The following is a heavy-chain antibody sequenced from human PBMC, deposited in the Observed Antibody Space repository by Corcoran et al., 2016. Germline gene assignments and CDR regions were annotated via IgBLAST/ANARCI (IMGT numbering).Heavy chain of an antibody. D-gene: IGHD3-10*01. J-gene: IGHJ3*01. CDR2: ISGSGGST. V-gene: IGHV3-23*01. CDR3: AKSYGSGSHDAFDF. Sequence: EVQLLESGGGLVQPGGSLRLSCAASGFTFSSYAMNWVRQAPGKGLEWVSAISGSGGSTYYADSVKGRFTISRDNSKNTLYLQMNSLRADETAVYYCAKSYGSGSHDAFDFWGQGTMVTVPS. CDR1: GFTFSSYA.